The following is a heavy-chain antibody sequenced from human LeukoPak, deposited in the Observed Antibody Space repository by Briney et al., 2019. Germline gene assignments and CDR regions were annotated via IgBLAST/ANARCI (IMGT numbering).Heavy chain of an antibody. CDR3: TTEIPLYYYMDV. V-gene: IGHV3-15*01. CDR1: GFTXSXAW. CDR2: IKSKTDGGTT. J-gene: IGHJ6*03. Sequence: GGXXRLSXAAAGFTXSXAWMSXXRXXPGKXLEXVGXIKSKTDGGTTDYAAPVKGRFTISRDDSKNTLYLQMNSLKTEDTAVYYCTTEIPLYYYMDVWGKGTTVTVSS.